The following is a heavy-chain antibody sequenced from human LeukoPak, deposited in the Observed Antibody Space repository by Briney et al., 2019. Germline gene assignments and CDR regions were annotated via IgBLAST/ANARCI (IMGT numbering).Heavy chain of an antibody. J-gene: IGHJ1*01. CDR2: INPNSGGT. Sequence: ASVRVSCKASGYTFIGYYVHWVRQAPGQGFEWMGWINPNSGGTNYAQKFQGRVTLTRDTSISTAYMELSRLSSDDTAVYYCAREHTIFGARWGQGTVVTVSS. CDR1: GYTFIGYY. V-gene: IGHV1-2*02. CDR3: AREHTIFGAR. D-gene: IGHD3-3*01.